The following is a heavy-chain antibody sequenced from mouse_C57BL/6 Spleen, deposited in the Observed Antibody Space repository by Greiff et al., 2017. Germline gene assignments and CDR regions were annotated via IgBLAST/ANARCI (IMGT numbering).Heavy chain of an antibody. Sequence: VQLQQPGAELVMPGASVKLSCKASGYTFTSYWMHWVKQRPGQGLVWIGEIDPSDSYTNYNQKFKGKSTLTVDKSSSTAYMQLSSLTSEDSAVYYCATYRNSGGSAYWGQGTLVTVSA. CDR2: IDPSDSYT. CDR1: GYTFTSYW. D-gene: IGHD2-5*01. J-gene: IGHJ3*01. CDR3: ATYRNSGGSAY. V-gene: IGHV1-69*01.